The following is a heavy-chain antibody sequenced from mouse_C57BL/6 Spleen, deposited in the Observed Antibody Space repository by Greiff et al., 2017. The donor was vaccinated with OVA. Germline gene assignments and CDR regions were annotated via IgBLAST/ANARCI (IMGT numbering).Heavy chain of an antibody. CDR1: GYTFTSYW. CDR2: IDPSDSYT. V-gene: IGHV1-50*01. J-gene: IGHJ2*01. CDR3: ARSFITTVVGVDY. D-gene: IGHD1-1*01. Sequence: QVQLQQPGAELVKPGASVKLSCKASGYTFTSYWMQWVKQRPGQGLEWIGEIDPSDSYTNYNQKFKGKATLTVDTSSSTAYMQLSSLTSEDSAVYYCARSFITTVVGVDYWGQGTTLTVSS.